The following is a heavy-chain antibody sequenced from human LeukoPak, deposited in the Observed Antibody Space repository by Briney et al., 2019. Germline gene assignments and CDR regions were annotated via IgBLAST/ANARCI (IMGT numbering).Heavy chain of an antibody. CDR3: ARDIVGDYYYGMDV. J-gene: IGHJ6*02. Sequence: ASVKVSCKASGYTFTGYYMHWVRQAPGQGLEWMGWINPNSGGTNYAQKFQGRVTMTRDTSISTAYMELSRLRSDDTAVYYCARDIVGDYYYGMDVWGQGTTVTVSS. CDR1: GYTFTGYY. V-gene: IGHV1-2*02. CDR2: INPNSGGT. D-gene: IGHD2-15*01.